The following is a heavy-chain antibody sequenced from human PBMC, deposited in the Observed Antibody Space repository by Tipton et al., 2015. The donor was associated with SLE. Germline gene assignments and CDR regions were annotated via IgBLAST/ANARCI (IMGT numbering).Heavy chain of an antibody. CDR2: LYYSGST. V-gene: IGHV4-31*11. Sequence: GLVKPSETLSLTCAVYGGSFSGYYWTWIRQYPGKGLEWIGYLYYSGSTYYNPSLQSRVTISSGTSKNQFSLELNSVTAADTAVYFCARFEGGYSGYFFDYWGQGTLVTVSS. J-gene: IGHJ4*02. CDR1: GGSFSGYY. CDR3: ARFEGGYSGYFFDY. D-gene: IGHD5-12*01.